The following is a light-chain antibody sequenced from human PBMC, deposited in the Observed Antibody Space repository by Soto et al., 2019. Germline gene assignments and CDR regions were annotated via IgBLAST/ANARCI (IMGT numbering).Light chain of an antibody. J-gene: IGKJ5*01. CDR3: QQRHMWPIT. CDR1: QSFRGR. Sequence: EVVLTQSPVTLSLSPGERAPLSCRASQSFRGRLAWYQQKPGQAPRLLIYDAYNRATGIPPRFSGSGSGTDFTLTISSLEPEDSAVYYCQQRHMWPITFGQGTRLEIK. V-gene: IGKV3-11*01. CDR2: DAY.